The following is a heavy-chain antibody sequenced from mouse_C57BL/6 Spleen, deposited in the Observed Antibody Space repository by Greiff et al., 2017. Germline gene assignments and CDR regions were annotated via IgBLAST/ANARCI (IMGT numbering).Heavy chain of an antibody. CDR1: GYTFTSYW. Sequence: VQLQQPGAELVRPGSSVKLSCKASGYTFTSYWMEWVKQRPGQGLEWIGNIYPSDSATHYNPMNKDKANLTVNKSSITAYMQLSSLTSEDSAVYYCAVSTMVNWGQGTTLTVAS. D-gene: IGHD2-2*01. V-gene: IGHV1-61*01. J-gene: IGHJ2*01. CDR2: IYPSDSAT. CDR3: AVSTMVN.